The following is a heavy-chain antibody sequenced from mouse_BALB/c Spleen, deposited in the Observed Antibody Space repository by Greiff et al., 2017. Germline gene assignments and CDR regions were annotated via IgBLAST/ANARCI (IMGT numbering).Heavy chain of an antibody. D-gene: IGHD1-1*01. J-gene: IGHJ4*01. CDR1: GFSLTSYG. Sequence: QVQLQQSGPGLVQPSQSLSITCTVSGFSLTSYGVHWVRQSPGKGLEWLGVIWSGGSTDYNAAFISRLSISKDNSKSQVFFKMNSLQADDTAIYYCARMDYYGSSSDDWGQGTSVTVAS. V-gene: IGHV2-4-1*01. CDR2: IWSGGST. CDR3: ARMDYYGSSSDD.